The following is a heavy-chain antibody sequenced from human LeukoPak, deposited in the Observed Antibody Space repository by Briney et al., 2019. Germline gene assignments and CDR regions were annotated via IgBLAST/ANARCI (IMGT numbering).Heavy chain of an antibody. V-gene: IGHV3-9*01. Sequence: GRSLRLSCAASGFSFDDFAMHWVRQAPGKGLEWVSSVSWNSGNIDYADSVKGRFTISRDNAQNSLYLQMNSLRAEDTASYFCARLSGSGQFDYWGQGTLVTVSS. CDR2: VSWNSGNI. D-gene: IGHD5-12*01. CDR3: ARLSGSGQFDY. CDR1: GFSFDDFA. J-gene: IGHJ4*02.